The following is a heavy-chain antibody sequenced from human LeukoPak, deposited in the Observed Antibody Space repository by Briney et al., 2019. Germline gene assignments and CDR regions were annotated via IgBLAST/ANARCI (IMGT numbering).Heavy chain of an antibody. J-gene: IGHJ4*02. CDR3: ARGGSANDYGDYVFDY. V-gene: IGHV1-46*01. CDR2: INPSGGST. Sequence: ASVKVSCKASGYTFTSYYMHWVRQAPGQGLEWMGIINPSGGSTSYAQKFQGRVTMTRDTSTSTVYMELSSLRSEDTAVYYCARGGSANDYGDYVFDYWGQGTLVTVSS. D-gene: IGHD4-17*01. CDR1: GYTFTSYY.